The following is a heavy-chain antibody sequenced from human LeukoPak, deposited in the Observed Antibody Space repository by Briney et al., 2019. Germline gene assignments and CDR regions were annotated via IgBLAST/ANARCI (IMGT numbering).Heavy chain of an antibody. CDR2: ISGYNGNT. D-gene: IGHD3-22*01. Sequence: ASVKVSCKASGYTFTTYNINWVRQAPGQGLEWMGWISGYNGNTNYAQKLQGRVTMTEDTSTDTAYMELSSLRSEDTAVYYCATEGYYDSSGYYTDYWGQGTLVTVSS. J-gene: IGHJ4*02. CDR3: ATEGYYDSSGYYTDY. V-gene: IGHV1-18*01. CDR1: GYTFTTYN.